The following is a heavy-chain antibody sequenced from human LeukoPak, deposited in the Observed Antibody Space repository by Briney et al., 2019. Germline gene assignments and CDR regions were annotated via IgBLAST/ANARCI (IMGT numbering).Heavy chain of an antibody. Sequence: ASVKVSCKASGYTFAGYSIHWVRQAPGQGLEWMGWINPNSGGTNYAEKFQGRVTMTRDTSISTAYMELSRLRSDDTAVYYCATGYSPLYYFDYWAREPWSPSPQ. CDR1: GYTFAGYS. CDR3: ATGYSPLYYFDY. V-gene: IGHV1-2*02. J-gene: IGHJ4*02. D-gene: IGHD6-13*01. CDR2: INPNSGGT.